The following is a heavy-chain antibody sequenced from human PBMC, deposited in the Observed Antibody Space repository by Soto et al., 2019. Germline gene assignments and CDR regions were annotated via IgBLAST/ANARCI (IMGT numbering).Heavy chain of an antibody. CDR2: IFHSGTT. CDR1: GGSISSGDW. Sequence: PSETLSLTCAVSGGSISSGDWWSWVRQPPGERLEWIGEIFHSGTTNYNPSLKSRVTISVDTSKNQFSLKLSSVTAADTAVYYCARQWGTDAFDFWGQGTMVTVSS. V-gene: IGHV4-4*02. D-gene: IGHD2-8*01. J-gene: IGHJ3*01. CDR3: ARQWGTDAFDF.